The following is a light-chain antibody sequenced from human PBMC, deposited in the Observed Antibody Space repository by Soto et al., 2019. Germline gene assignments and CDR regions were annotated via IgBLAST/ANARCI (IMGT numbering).Light chain of an antibody. V-gene: IGKV3-20*01. CDR2: SAS. J-gene: IGKJ4*01. CDR3: QQYGTSPLT. CDR1: QAVSSNY. Sequence: ETMLKQSPGTLSLSPGERATLYCRASQAVSSNYLAWYQQKPGQAPRLLIYSASTRATGIPDRFSGSGSGTDFTLTISRLEPEDFAVYYCQQYGTSPLTFGGGTKVDIK.